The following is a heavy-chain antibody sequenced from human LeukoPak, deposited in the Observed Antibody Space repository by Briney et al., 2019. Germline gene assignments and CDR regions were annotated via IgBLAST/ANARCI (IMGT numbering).Heavy chain of an antibody. V-gene: IGHV6-1*01. Sequence: SQTLSLTCDISGDSVSSNSAAWNWIRQSPSRGLEWLGRTYYRFKWYNDYAASVKSRISINPGTSKNQFSLHLNSVTPEDTAVYYCAKDGGRATVKLWDYWGQGTLVTVSS. J-gene: IGHJ4*02. D-gene: IGHD4-17*01. CDR1: GDSVSSNSAA. CDR3: AKDGGRATVKLWDY. CDR2: TYYRFKWYN.